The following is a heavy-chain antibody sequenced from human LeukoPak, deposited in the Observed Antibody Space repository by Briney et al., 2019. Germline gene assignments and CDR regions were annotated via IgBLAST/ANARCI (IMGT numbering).Heavy chain of an antibody. CDR2: INTDGRIT. CDR3: ARGDNSAFDI. D-gene: IGHD3-22*01. V-gene: IGHV3-74*01. J-gene: IGHJ3*02. Sequence: PGGSLRLSCVASGFAFNTNWVHWVRQAPGKGLVWVTRINTDGRITNYADSVNGRFTISRDNAKNSLYLQMNSLRAEDTAVYYCARGDNSAFDIWGQGTMVTVSS. CDR1: GFAFNTNW.